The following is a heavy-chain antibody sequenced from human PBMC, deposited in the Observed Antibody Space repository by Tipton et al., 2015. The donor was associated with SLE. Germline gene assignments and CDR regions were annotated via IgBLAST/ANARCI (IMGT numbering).Heavy chain of an antibody. V-gene: IGHV4-34*01. Sequence: TLSLTCAVYGGSFSGYYWNWIRQPPGKGLEWIGEINYSGSTNYNPSLKSRVTISVDTSKKQLSLKVSSVTAADTAVYYCARHGDTSGSYYYAFDMWGQGTKVTVSS. CDR1: GGSFSGYY. J-gene: IGHJ3*02. D-gene: IGHD1-26*01. CDR2: INYSGST. CDR3: ARHGDTSGSYYYAFDM.